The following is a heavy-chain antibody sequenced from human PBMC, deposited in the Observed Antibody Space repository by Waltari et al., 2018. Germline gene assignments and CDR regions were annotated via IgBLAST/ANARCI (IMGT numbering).Heavy chain of an antibody. D-gene: IGHD3-22*01. J-gene: IGHJ4*01. Sequence: QLQLQESGSGLVKPSQTLSLTCAMSGDSVTGASYSWSWIRLPTGKGLEWIGNIYHRGSTYYNPSLTSRVTISLDRSKKQFSLNLKSVTAADTAVYYCATGPSYFESTSAYYHDYWGHGTLVTVSS. V-gene: IGHV4-30-2*01. CDR3: ATGPSYFESTSAYYHDY. CDR2: IYHRGST. CDR1: GDSVTGASYS.